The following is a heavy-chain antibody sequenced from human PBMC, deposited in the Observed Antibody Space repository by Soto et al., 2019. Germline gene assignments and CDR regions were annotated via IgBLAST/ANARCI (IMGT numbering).Heavy chain of an antibody. CDR3: AMEYCSATSCYKDY. CDR1: GGTFSSYT. CDR2: IIPILGIA. D-gene: IGHD2-2*02. Sequence: QVQLVQSGAEVKKPGSSVKVSCKASGGTFSSYTISWVRQAPGQGLEWMGRIIPILGIANYAQKFQGRVTFXAXKSXSTAYMELSSLRSEDTAVYYCAMEYCSATSCYKDYWGQGTLVTVSS. V-gene: IGHV1-69*02. J-gene: IGHJ4*02.